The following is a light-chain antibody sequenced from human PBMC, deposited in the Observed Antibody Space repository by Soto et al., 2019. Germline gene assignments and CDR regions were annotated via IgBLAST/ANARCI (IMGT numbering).Light chain of an antibody. J-gene: IGLJ1*01. CDR2: DVS. CDR1: SSDVGLYNY. CDR3: NSYTSSGTYV. V-gene: IGLV2-14*03. Sequence: QSALTQPASVSGSPGQSITISCTGTSSDVGLYNYVSWYRHLPGKAPEPIIYDVSNRPSGVSNRFSGSKSANTASLTISGLQAEDEADYYCNSYTSSGTYVFGTGTKVTVL.